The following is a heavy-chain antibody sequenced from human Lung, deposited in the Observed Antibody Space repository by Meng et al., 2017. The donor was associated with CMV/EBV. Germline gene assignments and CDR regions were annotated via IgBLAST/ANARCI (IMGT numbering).Heavy chain of an antibody. Sequence: ASVXVSXXASGYTFTSYGISWVRQAPGQGLEWMGLISAYNGNTNYAQKLQGRVTMTTDTSTSTAYMELRSLRSDDTAVYYCARDRTPDIVVPHYYYYGMDVWGQGTXVTVSS. CDR3: ARDRTPDIVVPHYYYYGMDV. D-gene: IGHD2-2*01. V-gene: IGHV1-18*01. J-gene: IGHJ6*02. CDR1: GYTFTSYG. CDR2: ISAYNGNT.